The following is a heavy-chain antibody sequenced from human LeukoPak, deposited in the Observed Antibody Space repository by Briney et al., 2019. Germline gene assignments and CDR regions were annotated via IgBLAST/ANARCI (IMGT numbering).Heavy chain of an antibody. CDR1: GYTFTSYD. D-gene: IGHD2-15*01. CDR3: ARGCHHSGGSCCGCGFDI. J-gene: IGHJ3*02. Sequence: ASVKVSCKASGYTFTSYDINWVRQATGQGLEWMGWMNPNSGNTGYAQKFQGRVTMTRNTSISTAYMELSSLRSEDTAVYYCARGCHHSGGSCCGCGFDIWGQGTMVTVSS. V-gene: IGHV1-8*01. CDR2: MNPNSGNT.